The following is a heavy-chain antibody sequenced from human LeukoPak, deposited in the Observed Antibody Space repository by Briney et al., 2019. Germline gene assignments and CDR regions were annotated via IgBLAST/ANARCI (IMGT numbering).Heavy chain of an antibody. J-gene: IGHJ4*01. V-gene: IGHV4-39*07. Sequence: PETLSLTCTLSGGSIYTGAYYWTWIRHPPGRGLGWIGSLFYSGNTYSSPSLRSRVAISIDVSKNQCSLSLSTVTAANTGVYYCARENIVSTRDFDCWGDGTLVTVSS. D-gene: IGHD5/OR15-5a*01. CDR3: ARENIVSTRDFDC. CDR1: GGSIYTGAYY. CDR2: LFYSGNT.